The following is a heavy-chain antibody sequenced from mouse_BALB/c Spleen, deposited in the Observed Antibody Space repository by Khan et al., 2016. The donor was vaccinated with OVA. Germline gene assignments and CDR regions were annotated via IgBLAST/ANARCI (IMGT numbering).Heavy chain of an antibody. CDR1: GYTFTDYV. CDR3: GRPSYYYGSNSYWFFAV. CDR2: IYPGSGRT. V-gene: IGHV1-77*01. D-gene: IGHD1-1*01. Sequence: QVQLKQSGPELVKPGASVKMSCKASGYTFTDYVINWVKQSTGQGLEWIGEIYPGSGRTNYNEKFKGKATLTADKSANTAYMQLSSLTSEDSAVYFCGRPSYYYGSNSYWFFAVWGAGTTVTVSS. J-gene: IGHJ1*01.